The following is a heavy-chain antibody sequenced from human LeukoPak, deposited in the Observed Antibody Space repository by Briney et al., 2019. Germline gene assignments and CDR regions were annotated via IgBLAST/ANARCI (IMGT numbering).Heavy chain of an antibody. Sequence: PGGSLRLSCAASGFTFSNYWMSWVRQALGKGLEWVANIKEDGSEKWHVDSVKGRFTISRDNAKNSLYLQMNSLRAEDTAVYYCARDREFHHWGQGTLVTVSS. CDR2: IKEDGSEK. V-gene: IGHV3-7*01. CDR3: ARDREFHH. J-gene: IGHJ1*01. CDR1: GFTFSNYW. D-gene: IGHD3-10*01.